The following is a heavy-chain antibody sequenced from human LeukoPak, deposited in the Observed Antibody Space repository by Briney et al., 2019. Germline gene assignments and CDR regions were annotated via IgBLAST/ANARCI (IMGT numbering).Heavy chain of an antibody. CDR1: GFTFSSYG. Sequence: GRSLRLSCAASGFTFSSYGMHWVRQAPGKGLEWVAVIWYDGSNKYYADSVKGRFTISRDNSKNTLYLQMNSLRAEDTAVYYCAKFGHTKSDVWGKGTTVTVSS. V-gene: IGHV3-33*06. J-gene: IGHJ6*04. D-gene: IGHD3-10*01. CDR2: IWYDGSNK. CDR3: AKFGHTKSDV.